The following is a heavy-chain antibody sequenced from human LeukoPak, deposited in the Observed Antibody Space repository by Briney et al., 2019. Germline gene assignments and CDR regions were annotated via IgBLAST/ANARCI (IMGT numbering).Heavy chain of an antibody. J-gene: IGHJ3*01. CDR3: ARVWYPPDAFDF. CDR2: ISVYNGVT. D-gene: IGHD6-13*01. V-gene: IGHV1-18*01. CDR1: GYTFNSYG. Sequence: GASVKVSCKATGYTFNSYGITWVRQAPGQGLELVGWISVYNGVTKFAQKVQDRVTMTTDTSTNIAYMELRNLRCDDTSVYYCARVWYPPDAFDFWGQGTMVTVSS.